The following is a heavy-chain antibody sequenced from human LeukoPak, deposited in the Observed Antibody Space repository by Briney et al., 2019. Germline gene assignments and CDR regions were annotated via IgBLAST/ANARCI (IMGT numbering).Heavy chain of an antibody. J-gene: IGHJ4*02. Sequence: SETLSLTCTVSGGSISSYYWSWIRQPPGKGLEWIGEINHSGSTNYNPSLKSRVTISVDTSKNQFSLKLRSVTAADTAVYYCARGEYNWNYWGQGTLVTVSS. CDR2: INHSGST. CDR3: ARGEYNWNY. D-gene: IGHD1-20*01. CDR1: GGSISSYY. V-gene: IGHV4-34*01.